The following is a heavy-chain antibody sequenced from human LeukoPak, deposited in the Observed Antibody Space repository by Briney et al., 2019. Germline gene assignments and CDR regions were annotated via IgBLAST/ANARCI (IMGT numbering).Heavy chain of an antibody. CDR1: GFTFSSYS. J-gene: IGHJ4*02. V-gene: IGHV3-21*01. D-gene: IGHD1-1*01. CDR3: AREGKLERRPRVFDY. CDR2: ISSSSSYI. Sequence: GGSLRLSCAASGFTFSSYSVNWVRQAPGKGLEWVSSISSSSSYIYYADSVKGRFTISRDNAKNSLYLQMNSLRAEDTAVYYCAREGKLERRPRVFDYWGQGTLVTVSS.